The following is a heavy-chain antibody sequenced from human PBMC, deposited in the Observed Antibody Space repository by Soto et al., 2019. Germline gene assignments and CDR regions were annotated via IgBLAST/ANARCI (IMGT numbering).Heavy chain of an antibody. D-gene: IGHD2-2*01. CDR1: GYTFSNYG. CDR2: ISLYSDGT. V-gene: IGHV1-18*01. Sequence: QVQLVQSGGEVKRPGASVKVSCKTSGYTFSNYGITWVRQAPGQPLEWLGRISLYSDGTNYAQKFQGRVSMTTDTSTTPAYMELRSLRSDDTAVYYCARVVPGAEAWFGPWGQVTLVTVSS. CDR3: ARVVPGAEAWFGP. J-gene: IGHJ5*02.